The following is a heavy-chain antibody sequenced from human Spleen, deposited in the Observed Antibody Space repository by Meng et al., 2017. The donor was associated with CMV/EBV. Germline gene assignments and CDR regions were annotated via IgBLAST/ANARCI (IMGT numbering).Heavy chain of an antibody. CDR3: ARPNYAADERGLAGVDC. V-gene: IGHV1-46*01. Sequence: YICTTSYMHWVRPAPGQGLEWMGVINPTVPTTIYAQKFQGRVTVTRDTSTSTVYMQLSSLSPEDTAVYYCARPNYAADERGLAGVDCWGQGTLVTVSS. CDR1: YICTTSY. J-gene: IGHJ4*02. D-gene: IGHD4-17*01. CDR2: INPTVPTT.